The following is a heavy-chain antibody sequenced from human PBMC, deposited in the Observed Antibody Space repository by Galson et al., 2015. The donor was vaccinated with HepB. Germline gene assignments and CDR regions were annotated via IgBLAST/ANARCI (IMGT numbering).Heavy chain of an antibody. Sequence: SLRLSCAPSGFTLTNHGMHWVRQAPGKGLERVAVIWHDGSKTIYVDSVRGRFTISRDNSENTVYLQMNSLRAEDTAVYYCARDTKMFTGIDYMDVWGKGTAVTVSS. CDR1: GFTLTNHG. CDR2: IWHDGSKT. J-gene: IGHJ6*03. V-gene: IGHV3-33*01. CDR3: ARDTKMFTGIDYMDV. D-gene: IGHD1-1*01.